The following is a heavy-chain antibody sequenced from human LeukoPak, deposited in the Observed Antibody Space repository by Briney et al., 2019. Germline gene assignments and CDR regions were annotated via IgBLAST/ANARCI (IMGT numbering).Heavy chain of an antibody. D-gene: IGHD3-3*01. CDR3: ARVGGGYYSNWFDP. V-gene: IGHV4-34*01. J-gene: IGHJ5*02. CDR2: INHSGST. CDR1: GGSFSGYY. Sequence: KPSETLSLTCAVYGGSFSGYYWSWIRQPPGKGLEWIGEINHSGSTNYNPSLKSRVTISVDTSKNQFSLKLSSVTAADTAVYYCARVGGGYYSNWFDPWGQGTLVTVSS.